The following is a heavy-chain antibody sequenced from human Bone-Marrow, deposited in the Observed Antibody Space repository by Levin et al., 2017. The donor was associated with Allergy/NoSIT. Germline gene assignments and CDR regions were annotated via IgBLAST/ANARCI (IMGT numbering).Heavy chain of an antibody. D-gene: IGHD6-19*01. V-gene: IGHV3-21*01. CDR3: ARGPSTYSSGWIDY. CDR2: ITTGSSYI. J-gene: IGHJ4*02. Sequence: LSLTCAASRFTFSDFSMNWVRQAPGKGLEWVSSITTGSSYIYYADSVKGRFTISRDNAKNSLYLQMNSLRAEDTAVYYCARGPSTYSSGWIDYWGQGTLVTVSS. CDR1: RFTFSDFS.